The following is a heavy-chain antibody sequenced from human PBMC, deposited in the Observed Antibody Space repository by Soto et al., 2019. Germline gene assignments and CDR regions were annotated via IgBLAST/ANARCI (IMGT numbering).Heavy chain of an antibody. CDR2: ISWNSGSI. V-gene: IGHV3-9*01. CDR1: GFTFDDYA. J-gene: IGHJ4*02. Sequence: GGSLRLSCAGSGFTFDDYAMHWVRQAPGKGLEWVSGISWNSGSIGYADSVKGRFTISRDNAKSSLYLQMNSLRAEDTALYYCAKDIRPVAAAGPNLDYWGQGTLVTVSS. D-gene: IGHD6-13*01. CDR3: AKDIRPVAAAGPNLDY.